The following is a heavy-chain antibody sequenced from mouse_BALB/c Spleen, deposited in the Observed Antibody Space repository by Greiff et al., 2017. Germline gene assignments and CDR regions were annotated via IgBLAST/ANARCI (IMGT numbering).Heavy chain of an antibody. CDR3: ASAYYRNAMDY. V-gene: IGHV1-67*01. J-gene: IGHJ4*01. D-gene: IGHD2-10*01. Sequence: VQLQQSGPELVRPGESVKISCKGSGYTFTDYAMHWVKQSHAKSLEWIGVISIYYDNTNYNQKFKGKATMTVDKSSSTAYMELARLTSEDSAIYYCASAYYRNAMDYWGQGTSVTVSS. CDR1: GYTFTDYA. CDR2: ISIYYDNT.